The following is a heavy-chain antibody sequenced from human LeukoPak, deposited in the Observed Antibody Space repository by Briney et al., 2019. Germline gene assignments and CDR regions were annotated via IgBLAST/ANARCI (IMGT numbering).Heavy chain of an antibody. CDR3: ARRDYYGSGSYWGAFDY. CDR2: VYPSDSDSDT. CDR1: GYSFTSYW. V-gene: IGHV5-51*01. D-gene: IGHD3-10*01. Sequence: GESLKISCKGSGYSFTSYWIGWVRQMPGKGLEWMGVVYPSDSDSDTKYSPSFQGQVTISAYKSISTAYLQWSSLKASDTAIYYCARRDYYGSGSYWGAFDYWGQGTLVTVSS. J-gene: IGHJ4*02.